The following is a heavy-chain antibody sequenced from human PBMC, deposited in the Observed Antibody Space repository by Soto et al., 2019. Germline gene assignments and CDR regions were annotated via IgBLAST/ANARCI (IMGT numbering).Heavy chain of an antibody. CDR3: SRRGHYYYYYMDV. CDR2: IIPILGIA. J-gene: IGHJ6*03. Sequence: QVQLVQSGAEVKKPGSSVKVSCKASGGTFSSYTISWVRQAPGQGLEWMGRIIPILGIANYAQKFQGRVTITADKTTSTAYMELSSLRSEDAAVYYCSRRGHYYYYYMDVWGKGTTVTVSS. D-gene: IGHD3-10*01. CDR1: GGTFSSYT. V-gene: IGHV1-69*02.